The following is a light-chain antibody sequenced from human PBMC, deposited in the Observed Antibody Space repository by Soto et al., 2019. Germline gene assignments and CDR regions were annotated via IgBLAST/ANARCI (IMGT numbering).Light chain of an antibody. J-gene: IGLJ2*01. Sequence: QSVLTQPPSVSGAPGQRVTISCTVSGSTIGAGYDVHWYQQLPGTAPKLLIYSNINRPSGVPDRFSGSKSGTSASLAISGLQAEDEADYYCQSYDYSLSVVFGGGTKLTVL. CDR2: SNI. CDR1: GSTIGAGYD. V-gene: IGLV1-40*01. CDR3: QSYDYSLSVV.